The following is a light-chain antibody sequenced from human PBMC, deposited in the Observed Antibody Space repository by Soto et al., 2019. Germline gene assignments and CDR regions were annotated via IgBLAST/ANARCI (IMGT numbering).Light chain of an antibody. Sequence: QLVLTQPASVSGSPGQSITISCTGTSSDVGGYKFVSWYQQHPGKAPKLMIYEVSNRPSGVSNRFYGSKSGNTASLTISGLQAEDEADYYCSSYTTSSTRVFGGGTQLTVL. V-gene: IGLV2-14*01. CDR1: SSDVGGYKF. CDR2: EVS. J-gene: IGLJ3*02. CDR3: SSYTTSSTRV.